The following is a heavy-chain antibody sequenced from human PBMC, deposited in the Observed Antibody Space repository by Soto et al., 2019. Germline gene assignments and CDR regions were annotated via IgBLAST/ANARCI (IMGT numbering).Heavy chain of an antibody. D-gene: IGHD1-1*01. Sequence: QVHLVQSGAEVKRPGASVKVSRKGSGYTFTTYGITWVRQAPGQGLEWVGWISAHNDNTNYAQKLQGRVTVTRDTSTSTAYMELRSLRSDDTAVYYWARGRYGDYWGQGALVTVSS. CDR2: ISAHNDNT. CDR1: GYTFTTYG. V-gene: IGHV1-18*01. J-gene: IGHJ4*02. CDR3: ARGRYGDY.